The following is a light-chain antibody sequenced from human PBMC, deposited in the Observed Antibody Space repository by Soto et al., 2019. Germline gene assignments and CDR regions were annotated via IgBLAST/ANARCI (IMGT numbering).Light chain of an antibody. CDR3: QHTYSELVYT. Sequence: DIQMTQSPSSLSASVGDRVTITCRSSQSIFNYLNWYQQKPGKAPEVLIYAVSSLQIGVPSRFAGSGSGTDFTLTITDLRPEDSATYYFQHTYSELVYTFGRGTKLEIK. CDR1: QSIFNY. J-gene: IGKJ2*01. V-gene: IGKV1-39*01. CDR2: AVS.